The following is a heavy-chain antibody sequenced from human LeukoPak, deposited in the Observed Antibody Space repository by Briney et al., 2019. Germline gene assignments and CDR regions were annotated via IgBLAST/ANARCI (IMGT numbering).Heavy chain of an antibody. D-gene: IGHD6-19*01. V-gene: IGHV3-64*01. Sequence: GGSLRLSCAASGFTFSNYAMHWVSQAPGKGLEYVSAISSNGGSTYYANSVQGRFTISRDNSKSTLYLQMGSLRAEDMAFYYCARVIAVAVMDVWGQGTTVTVSS. CDR1: GFTFSNYA. J-gene: IGHJ6*02. CDR2: ISSNGGST. CDR3: ARVIAVAVMDV.